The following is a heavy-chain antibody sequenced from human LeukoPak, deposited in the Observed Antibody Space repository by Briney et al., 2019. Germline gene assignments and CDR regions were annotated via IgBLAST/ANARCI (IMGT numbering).Heavy chain of an antibody. Sequence: PSDTLSLTCTVPGGSISKYYWIWIRQPPGKVLYWSGYIYYSGSTNYNPSLKSRVTISVDTSKNQFSLKLSSVTAADTAVYYCERVQAYGGTAYFDYWGQGTLVTVS. J-gene: IGHJ4*02. V-gene: IGHV4-59*07. CDR2: IYYSGST. CDR1: GGSISKYY. D-gene: IGHD4-23*01. CDR3: ERVQAYGGTAYFDY.